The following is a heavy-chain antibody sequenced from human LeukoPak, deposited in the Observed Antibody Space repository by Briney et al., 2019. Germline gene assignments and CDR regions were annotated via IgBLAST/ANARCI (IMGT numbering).Heavy chain of an antibody. D-gene: IGHD2-15*01. Sequence: GGSLRLSCAASGFTFSGFGMHWVRQAPGKGLEWVSFIRHDGSSKYYADSVKGRFIISRDNSKNTLYLQMNSLRGEDTAIYYCARSARGHCSGGTCYADDFDIWGQGPMVTVSS. V-gene: IGHV3-30*02. J-gene: IGHJ3*02. CDR2: IRHDGSSK. CDR1: GFTFSGFG. CDR3: ARSARGHCSGGTCYADDFDI.